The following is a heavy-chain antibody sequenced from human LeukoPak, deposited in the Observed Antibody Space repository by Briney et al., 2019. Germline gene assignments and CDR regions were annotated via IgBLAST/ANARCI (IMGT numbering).Heavy chain of an antibody. Sequence: SVKVSCKASGGTFSSYAISWVRQAPGQGLEWMGGIIPIFGTANYAQKFQGRVTITADESTSTAYMELSSLRSEGTAVYYCARALDHLYYDILTGGPLGYWGQGTLVTVSS. J-gene: IGHJ4*02. CDR1: GGTFSSYA. V-gene: IGHV1-69*13. D-gene: IGHD3-9*01. CDR3: ARALDHLYYDILTGGPLGY. CDR2: IIPIFGTA.